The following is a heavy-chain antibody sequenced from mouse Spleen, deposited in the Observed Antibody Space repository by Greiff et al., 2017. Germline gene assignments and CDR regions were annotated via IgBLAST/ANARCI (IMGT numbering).Heavy chain of an antibody. CDR2: IDPEDGET. Sequence: EVKLVESGAELVKPGASVKLSCTASGFNIKDYYMHWVKQRTEQGLEWIGRIDPEDGETKYAPKFQGKATITADTSSNTAYLQLSSLTSEDTAVYYCARKRTTMITYFDYWGQGTTLTVSS. CDR3: ARKRTTMITYFDY. J-gene: IGHJ2*01. CDR1: GFNIKDYY. D-gene: IGHD2-4*01. V-gene: IGHV14-2*01.